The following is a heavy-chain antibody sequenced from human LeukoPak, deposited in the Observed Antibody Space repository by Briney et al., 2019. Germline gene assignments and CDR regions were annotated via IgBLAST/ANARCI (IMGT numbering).Heavy chain of an antibody. CDR2: ISSSGSTI. CDR1: GFTFSSYE. V-gene: IGHV3-48*03. Sequence: GGSLRLSCAASGFTFSSYEMNWVRQAPGKGLEWVAYISSSGSTIYYADSVKGRFTISRDNAKNSLYLQMNSLRAEDTAVYYCARVPYDILTGYSYYYYYYMDVWGKGTTVTISS. D-gene: IGHD3-9*01. J-gene: IGHJ6*03. CDR3: ARVPYDILTGYSYYYYYYMDV.